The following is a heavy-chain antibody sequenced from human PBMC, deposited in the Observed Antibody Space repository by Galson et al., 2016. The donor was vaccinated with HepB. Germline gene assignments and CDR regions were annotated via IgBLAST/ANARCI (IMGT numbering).Heavy chain of an antibody. CDR2: IYYSGRT. J-gene: IGHJ6*03. D-gene: IGHD6-19*01. V-gene: IGHV4-39*01. Sequence: SETLSLTCNVSGASISGTNYYWGWIRQPPGRGLGWIGSIYYSGRTNYNPSLESRVTISVATSKNQLSLSLSSVTAADTAVYYCATGIVVAGRMYYYYMDVWGKGTSVTVSS. CDR1: GASISGTNYY. CDR3: ATGIVVAGRMYYYYMDV.